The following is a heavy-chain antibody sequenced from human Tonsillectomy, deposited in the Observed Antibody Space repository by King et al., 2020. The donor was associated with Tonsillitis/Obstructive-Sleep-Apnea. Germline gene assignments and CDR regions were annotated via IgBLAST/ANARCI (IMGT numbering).Heavy chain of an antibody. CDR2: IRNKDNSYTT. V-gene: IGHV3-72*01. D-gene: IGHD1-26*01. J-gene: IGHJ4*02. CDR1: GFTFSAHY. Sequence: VQLVESGGGLVQPGGSLRLSCAASGFTFSAHYMDWVRQAPGKGLEWVGHIRNKDNSYTTEYAASVKGRFTISRDDSKNSLYLQMNSLKTEDTAVYYCARVAGSYYLGQGTLVTVSS. CDR3: ARVAGSYY.